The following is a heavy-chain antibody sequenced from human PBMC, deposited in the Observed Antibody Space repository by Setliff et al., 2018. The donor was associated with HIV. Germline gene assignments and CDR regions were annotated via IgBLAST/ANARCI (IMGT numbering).Heavy chain of an antibody. Sequence: GGSLRLSCAASGLTFSSHGMHWVRQAPGKGLEWVAFIRYDGSNKYYADSVKGRFTISRDNSKNTLYLQMNSLRAEDTAVYYCATMYRDSHLFDYWGQGMLVTVSS. V-gene: IGHV3-30*02. J-gene: IGHJ4*02. D-gene: IGHD3-10*02. CDR3: ATMYRDSHLFDY. CDR1: GLTFSSHG. CDR2: IRYDGSNK.